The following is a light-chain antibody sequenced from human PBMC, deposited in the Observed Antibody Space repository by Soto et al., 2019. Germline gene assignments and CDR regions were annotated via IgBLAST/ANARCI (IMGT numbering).Light chain of an antibody. Sequence: DIVMTQSPDSLAVSLGERATINCKSSQSVLYSSNNKNYLAWYQQKPGQPPKLLIYWASTRESGVPDRFSGSGSGTEFNLTISSLQAEDVAVYYCQQYYSSPHTFGGGTKVEIK. V-gene: IGKV4-1*01. CDR2: WAS. J-gene: IGKJ4*01. CDR3: QQYYSSPHT. CDR1: QSVLYSSNNKNY.